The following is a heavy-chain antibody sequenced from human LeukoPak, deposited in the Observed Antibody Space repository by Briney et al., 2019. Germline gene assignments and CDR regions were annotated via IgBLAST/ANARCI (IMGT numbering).Heavy chain of an antibody. CDR1: GSTVSSHY. CDR2: IYGGGTT. Sequence: PGGSLRLSCAASGSTVSSHYMSWVRQAPGKGLEWVSVIYGGGTTYYADSVKGRFTISRDNSKNTLYLQMNSLRAEDTAMYYCARGMGSSWYYFDYWGQGTLVTVSS. V-gene: IGHV3-53*01. J-gene: IGHJ4*02. CDR3: ARGMGSSWYYFDY. D-gene: IGHD6-13*01.